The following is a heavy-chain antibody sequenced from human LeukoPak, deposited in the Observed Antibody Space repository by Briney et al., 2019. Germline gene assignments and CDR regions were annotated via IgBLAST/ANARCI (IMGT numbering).Heavy chain of an antibody. Sequence: GESLRLSCAAPGFTFSSYGINWVRQAPGKGLEWVSSISTSSSYIYYADSVKGRFTISRDNAKNSLYLQMNSLRAEDTAVYYCAKTTDNYYYYYMDVWGKGTTVTVSS. J-gene: IGHJ6*03. CDR3: AKTTDNYYYYYMDV. CDR1: GFTFSSYG. CDR2: ISTSSSYI. V-gene: IGHV3-21*01. D-gene: IGHD4-17*01.